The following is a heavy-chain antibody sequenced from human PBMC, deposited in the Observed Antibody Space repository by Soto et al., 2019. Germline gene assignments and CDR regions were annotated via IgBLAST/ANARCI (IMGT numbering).Heavy chain of an antibody. J-gene: IGHJ4*02. Sequence: GGSLRLSCAASGFTCSGYAMSWVRQAPGKGLVWVSAISGSGGSTYYADSVKGRFTISRDNAKNTLYLQMNSLRGEDTALYYCAKGASTTVFAFNDYWGQGTLVTVSS. CDR2: ISGSGGST. D-gene: IGHD4-17*01. V-gene: IGHV3-23*01. CDR1: GFTCSGYA. CDR3: AKGASTTVFAFNDY.